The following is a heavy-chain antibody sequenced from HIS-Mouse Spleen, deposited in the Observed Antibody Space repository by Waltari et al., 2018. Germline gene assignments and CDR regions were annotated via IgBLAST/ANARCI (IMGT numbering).Heavy chain of an antibody. J-gene: IGHJ2*01. D-gene: IGHD6-13*01. CDR3: AREIPYSSSWYDWYFDL. Sequence: QLHLQESGPGLVKPSETLSLTCTVYGGSISSSSYYWGWIRQPPRKGLEWIGSIYYSGSTYYNPSLKSRVTISVDTSKNQFSLKLSSVTAADTAVYYCAREIPYSSSWYDWYFDLWGRGTLVTVSS. V-gene: IGHV4-39*07. CDR1: GGSISSSSYY. CDR2: IYYSGST.